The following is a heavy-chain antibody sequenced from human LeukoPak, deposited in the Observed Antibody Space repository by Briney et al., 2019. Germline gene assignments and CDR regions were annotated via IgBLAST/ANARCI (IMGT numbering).Heavy chain of an antibody. Sequence: SGPTLVKPTQTLTLTCTFSGFSLSTSGVGVGVGWIRQPPGKALAWLALIYWNDDERYSPSLKSRLAITKDTSKNQVVLTMTNMDPVDTATYYCARRIRSGTYFDYWGQGTLVTVSS. D-gene: IGHD1-26*01. J-gene: IGHJ4*02. CDR1: GFSLSTSGVGVG. V-gene: IGHV2-5*01. CDR3: ARRIRSGTYFDY. CDR2: IYWNDDE.